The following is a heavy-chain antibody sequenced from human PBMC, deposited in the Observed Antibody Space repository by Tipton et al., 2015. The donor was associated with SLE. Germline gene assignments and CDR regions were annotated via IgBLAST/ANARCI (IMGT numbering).Heavy chain of an antibody. V-gene: IGHV4-31*03. CDR1: NASINSVGYY. Sequence: TLSLTCTVSNASINSVGYYWTWIRQHPGKALEWIGYIYYNGNTYYNLSLKSRATISADTSNNEFSLRLTSVTAADTAIYYCASPGGGSGSFDAFDIWGQGTMVTVSS. CDR3: ASPGGGSGSFDAFDI. D-gene: IGHD3-10*01. CDR2: IYYNGNT. J-gene: IGHJ3*02.